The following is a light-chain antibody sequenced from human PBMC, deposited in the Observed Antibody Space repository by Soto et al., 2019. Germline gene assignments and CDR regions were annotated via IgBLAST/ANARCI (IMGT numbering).Light chain of an antibody. V-gene: IGLV2-14*01. Sequence: QSALTQPASVSGSPGQSITISCTGTSSDVGGYNYVSWFQQSPGKAPKVMIYEVTNRPSGVSNRFSGSKSGNTASLTISGLQAEDEADYYCSSYTSSRSYVFGTGTKLTVL. CDR2: EVT. J-gene: IGLJ1*01. CDR3: SSYTSSRSYV. CDR1: SSDVGGYNY.